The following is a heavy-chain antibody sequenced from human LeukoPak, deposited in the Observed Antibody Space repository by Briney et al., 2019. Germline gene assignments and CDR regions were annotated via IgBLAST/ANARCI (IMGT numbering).Heavy chain of an antibody. CDR1: GYTFSSYG. D-gene: IGHD2-2*01. J-gene: IGHJ5*02. CDR3: ARDFTPYCSSTSCSWFDP. V-gene: IGHV1-18*01. Sequence: ASVKVSCKASGYTFSSYGISWVRQAPGQGLEWMGWTSAYNGQTIYAQKLQGRVTTTTDTSTSTAYMELRSLTSDDTAVYYCARDFTPYCSSTSCSWFDPWGQGTLVTVSS. CDR2: TSAYNGQT.